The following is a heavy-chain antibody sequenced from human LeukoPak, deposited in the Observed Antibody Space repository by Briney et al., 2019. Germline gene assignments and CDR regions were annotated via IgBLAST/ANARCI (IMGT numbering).Heavy chain of an antibody. Sequence: PSETLSLTCTVSGGSISSYYWSWIRQPPGKGLEWMGYVYYSGSTNYNPSLKSRVTISVDTSKNQFSLKLSSVTAADTAVYYCARGGGVAWQQPDFDYWGQGTLVTVSS. CDR1: GGSISSYY. J-gene: IGHJ4*02. CDR2: VYYSGST. CDR3: ARGGGVAWQQPDFDY. V-gene: IGHV4-59*01. D-gene: IGHD6-13*01.